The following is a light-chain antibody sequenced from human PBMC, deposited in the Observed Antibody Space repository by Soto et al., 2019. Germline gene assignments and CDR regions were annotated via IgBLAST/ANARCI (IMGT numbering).Light chain of an antibody. CDR1: QSLVHSDGIAY. CDR2: KVS. J-gene: IGKJ4*01. Sequence: DVVMTQSPLSLPVTLGQPASISCRSNQSLVHSDGIAYFSWFQQRPGRSPRRLIYKVSNRDSGVPARFSGSGSGTDFALKISRVEAEDVGVYYCQQLNSYPLTFGGGTKVDIK. V-gene: IGKV2-30*02. CDR3: QQLNSYPLT.